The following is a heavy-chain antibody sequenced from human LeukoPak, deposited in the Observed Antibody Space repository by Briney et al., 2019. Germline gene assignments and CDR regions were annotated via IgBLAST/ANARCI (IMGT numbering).Heavy chain of an antibody. J-gene: IGHJ4*02. Sequence: ASVKVSFKSSGYTFTSYAMHWVRQAPGQRLEWMGWINAGNGNTKYSQKFQGRVTITRDTSASTAYMELSSLRSEDTAVYYCARDHYYGSGSYYNPVDYWGQGTLVTVSS. CDR1: GYTFTSYA. V-gene: IGHV1-3*01. CDR3: ARDHYYGSGSYYNPVDY. CDR2: INAGNGNT. D-gene: IGHD3-10*01.